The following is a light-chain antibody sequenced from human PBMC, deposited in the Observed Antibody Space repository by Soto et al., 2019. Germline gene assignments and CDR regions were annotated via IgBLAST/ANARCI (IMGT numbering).Light chain of an antibody. CDR3: TSWTTSTTMI. CDR1: SSEIGAYNF. J-gene: IGLJ2*01. CDR2: DVN. V-gene: IGLV2-14*03. Sequence: QSALTQPASVSGSPGQSITISSTGTSSEIGAYNFVSWYQQHPGKAPKLMLYDVNIRPSGVSNRFSGSKSGNTASLTISGLQAEDEADYYCTSWTTSTTMIFGGGTKVTVL.